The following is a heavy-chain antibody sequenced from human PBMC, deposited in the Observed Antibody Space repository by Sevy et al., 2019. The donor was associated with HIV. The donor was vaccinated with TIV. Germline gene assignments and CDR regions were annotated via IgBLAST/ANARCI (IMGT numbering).Heavy chain of an antibody. CDR1: GFTFSNVW. CDR3: TTERWGSLDRSVLSLAPYFDN. V-gene: IGHV3-15*01. CDR2: IKSETDGGTT. Sequence: GGSLRLSCAASGFTFSNVWMSWVRQAPGKGLERLGRIKSETDGGTTEYAAPVKGRFTISRDDSEDTLHLQMNSLKTDDTAVYHCTTERWGSLDRSVLSLAPYFDNWGQGILVTVSS. J-gene: IGHJ4*02. D-gene: IGHD7-27*01.